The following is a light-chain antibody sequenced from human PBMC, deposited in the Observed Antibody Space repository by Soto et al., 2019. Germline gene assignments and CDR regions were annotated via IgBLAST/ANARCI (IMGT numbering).Light chain of an antibody. CDR3: MQALQTPYT. CDR2: LGS. CDR1: QSLLHSNGYNY. Sequence: DIVMTQSPLSLPVTPGEPASISCRSSQSLLHSNGYNYLDWYLQKPGQSPQLLIYLGSNRASGVPDMFSGSGSGTDFTLKISRVEAEDVRVYYCMQALQTPYTFGQGTKLEIK. J-gene: IGKJ2*01. V-gene: IGKV2-28*01.